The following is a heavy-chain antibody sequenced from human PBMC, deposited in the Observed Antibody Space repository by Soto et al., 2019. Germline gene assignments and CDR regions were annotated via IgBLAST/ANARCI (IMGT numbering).Heavy chain of an antibody. CDR1: GGTFSSYT. D-gene: IGHD4-17*01. CDR2: IIPILGIA. V-gene: IGHV1-69*08. J-gene: IGHJ4*02. CDR3: AREPYGDYSGY. Sequence: QVQLVQSGAEVKKPGSSVKVSCKASGGTFSSYTISWVRQAPGQGLEWMGRIIPILGIANYAQKFQGRVTITADKSTSTAYMELSSQRSEDTAVYYCAREPYGDYSGYWGQGTLVTVSS.